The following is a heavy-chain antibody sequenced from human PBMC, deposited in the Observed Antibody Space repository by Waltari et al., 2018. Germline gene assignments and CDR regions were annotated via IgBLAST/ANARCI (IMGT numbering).Heavy chain of an antibody. V-gene: IGHV4-34*01. D-gene: IGHD3-10*01. J-gene: IGHJ5*02. CDR1: GGSFSGYY. CDR2: INHSGST. CDR3: ARKSMVRGASP. Sequence: VQLQQWGAGLLKPSETLSLTCAVYGGSFSGYYWIWIRQPPGKGLEWIGEINHSGSTNYNPSLKSRVTISVDTSKNQFSLKLSSVTAADTAVYYCARKSMVRGASPWGQGTLVTVSS.